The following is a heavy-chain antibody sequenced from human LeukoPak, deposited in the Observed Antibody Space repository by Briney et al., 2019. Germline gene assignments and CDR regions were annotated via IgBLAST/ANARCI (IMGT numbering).Heavy chain of an antibody. CDR3: ARPSYDILTGPDY. CDR2: IYYSGST. J-gene: IGHJ4*02. D-gene: IGHD3-9*01. V-gene: IGHV4-39*01. Sequence: SETLSLTCTVSGGSISSSSYYWGWIRQPPGKGLEWIGSIYYSGSTYYNPSLKSRVTISVDTFKNQFSLKLSSVTAADTAVYYCARPSYDILTGPDYWGQGTLVTVSS. CDR1: GGSISSSSYY.